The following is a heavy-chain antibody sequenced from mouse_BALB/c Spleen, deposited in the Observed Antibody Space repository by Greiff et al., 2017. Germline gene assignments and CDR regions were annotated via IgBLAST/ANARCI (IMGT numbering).Heavy chain of an antibody. J-gene: IGHJ4*01. V-gene: IGHV1S130*01. D-gene: IGHD1-1*01. CDR3: ARLLRTPGAMDY. Sequence: QVQLQQSGSVLVRPGASVKLSCKASGYTFTSSWMHWAKRRPGQGLEWIGEIHPNSGNTNYNEKFKGKATLTVDTSSSTAYVDLSSLTSEDSAVYYCARLLRTPGAMDYWGQGTSVTVSS. CDR2: IHPNSGNT. CDR1: GYTFTSSW.